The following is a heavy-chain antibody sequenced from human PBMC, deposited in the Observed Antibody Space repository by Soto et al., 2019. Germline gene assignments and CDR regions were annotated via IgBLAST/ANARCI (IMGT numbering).Heavy chain of an antibody. CDR2: ISSSSSYI. CDR3: ARDKDDILTGYYAVSGYYGMDV. V-gene: IGHV3-21*01. Sequence: EVQLVESGGGLVKPGGSLRLSCAASGFTFSSYSMNWVRQAPGKGLEWVSSISSSSSYIYYADSVKGRFTTSRDNAKNSLYLQMNSLTAEDTAVYYCARDKDDILTGYYAVSGYYGMDVWGQGTTVTVSS. D-gene: IGHD3-9*01. CDR1: GFTFSSYS. J-gene: IGHJ6*01.